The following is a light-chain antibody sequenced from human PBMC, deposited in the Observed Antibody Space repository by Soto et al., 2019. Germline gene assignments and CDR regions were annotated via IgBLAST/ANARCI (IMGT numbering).Light chain of an antibody. V-gene: IGKV3-20*01. J-gene: IGKJ1*01. CDR3: QQYGSSPWT. Sequence: EIVLTQSPGTLSLSPWERATRSCRASQRVSSSCLAWYQQKPGQAPRLLIYGASIRATGIPDRFSGSGSGTDFTLTISRVEPEDFAVYYCQQYGSSPWTFGQGTKVEIK. CDR1: QRVSSSC. CDR2: GAS.